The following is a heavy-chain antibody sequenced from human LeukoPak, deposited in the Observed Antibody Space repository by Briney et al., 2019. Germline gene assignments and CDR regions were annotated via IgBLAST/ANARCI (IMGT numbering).Heavy chain of an antibody. J-gene: IGHJ4*02. V-gene: IGHV3-30*03. Sequence: GRSLRLSCAASGFTFSSYGMHWVRQAPGKGLEWVAVISYDGSNKYYADSVKGRFTISRDNSKNTLYLQMNSLRAEDTAVYYCARVWSRIVGATTSSEYWGQGTLVTVSS. CDR1: GFTFSSYG. CDR2: ISYDGSNK. D-gene: IGHD1-26*01. CDR3: ARVWSRIVGATTSSEY.